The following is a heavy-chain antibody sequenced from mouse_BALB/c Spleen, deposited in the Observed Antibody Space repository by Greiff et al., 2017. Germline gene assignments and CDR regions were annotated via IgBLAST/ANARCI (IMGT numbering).Heavy chain of an antibody. CDR3: AREKDDGYQGFAY. V-gene: IGHV5-9-3*01. CDR2: ISSGGSYT. D-gene: IGHD2-3*01. Sequence: EVKVVESGGGLVKPGGSLKLSCAASGFTFSSYAMSWVRQTPEKRLEWVATISSGGSYTYYPDSVKGRFTISRDNAKNTLCLQMSSLRSEDTAMYYCAREKDDGYQGFAYWGQGTLVTVSA. J-gene: IGHJ3*01. CDR1: GFTFSSYA.